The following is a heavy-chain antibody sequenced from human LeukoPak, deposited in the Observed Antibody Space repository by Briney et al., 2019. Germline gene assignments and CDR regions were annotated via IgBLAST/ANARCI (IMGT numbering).Heavy chain of an antibody. D-gene: IGHD3-16*01. V-gene: IGHV3-21*01. J-gene: IGHJ5*02. CDR1: GFTFSIYT. Sequence: GGSLRLSCAASGFTFSIYTMNWVRQAPGKGLEWVSSISGSTNYIYYADSVRGRFTISRDNAKNSLYLQMNSLRAEDTAVYYCARGGGAIATWGQGTLVTVSS. CDR2: ISGSTNYI. CDR3: ARGGGAIAT.